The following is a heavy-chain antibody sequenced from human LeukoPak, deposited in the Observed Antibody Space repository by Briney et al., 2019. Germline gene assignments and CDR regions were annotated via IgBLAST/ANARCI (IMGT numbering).Heavy chain of an antibody. CDR2: INPSGGST. D-gene: IGHD3-22*01. CDR3: ARNYYDSSGYYLKNYYFDY. J-gene: IGHJ4*02. CDR1: GYTFTSYY. Sequence: ASVKVSCKASGYTFTSYYMHWMRQAPGQGLEWMGIINPSGGSTSYAQKFQGRVTMTRDTSTSAVYMELSSLRSEDTAVHYCARNYYDSSGYYLKNYYFDYWGQGTLVTVSS. V-gene: IGHV1-46*01.